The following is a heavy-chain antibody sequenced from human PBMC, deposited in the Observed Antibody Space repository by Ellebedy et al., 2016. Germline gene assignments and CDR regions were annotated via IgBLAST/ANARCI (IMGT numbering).Heavy chain of an antibody. CDR1: GGSISNYY. Sequence: SETLSLTCSVSGGSISNYYWSWIRQSPGKGLEWIGYIYSSGSTNYNPSLKSRVTISVDTSKNQFSLKLSSATAADTAVYYCARLTPPTGIWAFDCWGQGTLVTVSS. CDR3: ARLTPPTGIWAFDC. CDR2: IYSSGST. J-gene: IGHJ4*02. V-gene: IGHV4-59*08. D-gene: IGHD1-1*01.